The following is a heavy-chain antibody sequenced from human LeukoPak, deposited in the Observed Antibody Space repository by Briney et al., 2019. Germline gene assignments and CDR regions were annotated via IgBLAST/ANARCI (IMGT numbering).Heavy chain of an antibody. Sequence: GSLRLSCAASGSSLITYNMNWVRQAPGKGLEWIGEINHSGSTNYNPSLKSRVTMSVDTSKNQFSLKLSSVTAADTAVYYCAKEERSMPAAGRGYWGQGTLVTVSS. D-gene: IGHD6-13*01. CDR3: AKEERSMPAAGRGY. CDR1: GSSLITYN. CDR2: INHSGST. V-gene: IGHV4-34*01. J-gene: IGHJ4*02.